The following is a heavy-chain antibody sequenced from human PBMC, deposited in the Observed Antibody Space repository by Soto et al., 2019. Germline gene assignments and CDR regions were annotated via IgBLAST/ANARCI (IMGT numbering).Heavy chain of an antibody. Sequence: EVQLLESGGGLVQPGGSLRLSCAASGFTFSSYAMSWVRQAPGKGLEWVSAISGSGGSTYYADSVKGRFTISRDNSKNTLYLQMNSLRAEDTAVYYCAKSPYRNGNYGRPYMDVWGKGTTVTVSS. J-gene: IGHJ6*03. CDR3: AKSPYRNGNYGRPYMDV. D-gene: IGHD1-7*01. CDR2: ISGSGGST. V-gene: IGHV3-23*01. CDR1: GFTFSSYA.